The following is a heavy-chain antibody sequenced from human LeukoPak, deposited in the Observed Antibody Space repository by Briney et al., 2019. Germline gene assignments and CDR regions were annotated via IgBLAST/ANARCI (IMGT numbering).Heavy chain of an antibody. CDR2: INNSGST. D-gene: IGHD3-16*01. J-gene: IGHJ4*02. V-gene: IGHV4-34*01. CDR3: ARGGYGPRLGN. CDR1: GASFSDSY. Sequence: PSETLSLTCAVYGASFSDSYWRWLRHPPEKGLEWIGEINNSGSTSYNPSLNSRVIMSVDRSNNRFSLRLTSVTAADTAVYYCARGGYGPRLGNWGQGTLVTVSS.